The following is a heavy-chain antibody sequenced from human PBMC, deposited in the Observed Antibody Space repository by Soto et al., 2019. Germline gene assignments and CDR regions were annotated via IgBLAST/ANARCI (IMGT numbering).Heavy chain of an antibody. V-gene: IGHV1-18*01. CDR1: GYTFTSYG. D-gene: IGHD2-21*01. Sequence: ASVKVSCKASGYTFTSYGISWVRQAPGQGLEWMGWISTYNGNTNYAQKKLQGRVTLTTDTSTSTAYMELRGLSSVTAADTAVYYCASAVGDALLYYYNGMDVWGQGTTVTVSS. CDR2: ISTYNGNT. CDR3: ASAVGDALLYYYNGMDV. J-gene: IGHJ6*02.